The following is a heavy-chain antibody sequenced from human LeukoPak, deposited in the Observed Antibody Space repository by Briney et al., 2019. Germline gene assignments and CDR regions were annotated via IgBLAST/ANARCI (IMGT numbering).Heavy chain of an antibody. V-gene: IGHV1-2*02. CDR2: INPNSGGT. J-gene: IGHJ4*02. CDR1: GYTFTGYY. CDR3: ARDLRRATAILFDY. Sequence: ASVKVSCKASGYTFTGYYMHWVRRAPGQGLEWMGWINPNSGGTNYAQKFQGRVTMTRDTSISTVYMELSRLRSDDTAVYYCARDLRRATAILFDYWGQGTLVTVSS. D-gene: IGHD2-21*02.